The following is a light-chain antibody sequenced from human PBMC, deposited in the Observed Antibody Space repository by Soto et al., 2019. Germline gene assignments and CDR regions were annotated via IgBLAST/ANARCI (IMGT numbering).Light chain of an antibody. V-gene: IGKV1-39*01. CDR2: ATS. Sequence: DIQMTQSPSSLSASVGDRVTITCRASQSISGYLNWYQQKSGKAPNLLIYATSTLQSGVPSRFSGGGSGTDFTLTISSLQLEDCAPYCGQQGSSAPYTFGQGAKLEIK. CDR3: QQGSSAPYT. CDR1: QSISGY. J-gene: IGKJ2*01.